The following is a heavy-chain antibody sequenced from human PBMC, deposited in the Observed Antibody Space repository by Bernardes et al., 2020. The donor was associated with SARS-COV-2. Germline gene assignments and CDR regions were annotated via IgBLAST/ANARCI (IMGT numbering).Heavy chain of an antibody. V-gene: IGHV3-15*01. CDR3: TSTFYYDSSGDR. CDR2: IKIKRDCGSA. J-gene: IGHJ4*02. Sequence: GSLRLSCAASGFTFSGVWMSWVRQAPGKGLEWLGRIKIKRDCGSADYAAPVEGRFTISRDDSKNTLYLQMSSLKTEDTAVYYCTSTFYYDSSGDRWGQGTLVTVSS. CDR1: GFTFSGVW. D-gene: IGHD3-22*01.